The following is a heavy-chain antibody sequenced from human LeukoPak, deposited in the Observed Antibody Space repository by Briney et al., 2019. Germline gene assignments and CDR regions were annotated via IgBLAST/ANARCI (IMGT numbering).Heavy chain of an antibody. Sequence: PSETLSLTCTVSGGSISSSSYYWGWLRQPPGKRLEWIGSIYYSGSTYYNPSLKSRVTISADTSKNQFSLKLSSVTAADTAVYYCARRYYYDSSGYYYYFDYWGQGTLVTVSS. V-gene: IGHV4-39*01. D-gene: IGHD3-22*01. J-gene: IGHJ4*02. CDR1: GGSISSSSYY. CDR3: ARRYYYDSSGYYYYFDY. CDR2: IYYSGST.